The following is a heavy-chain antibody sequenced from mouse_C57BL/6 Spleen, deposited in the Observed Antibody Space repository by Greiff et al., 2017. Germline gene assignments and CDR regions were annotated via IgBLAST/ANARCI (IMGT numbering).Heavy chain of an antibody. Sequence: QVPLQQPGTELVKPGASVKLSCKASGYTFTSYWMYWVKQWPGQGLECIGNINPSNGGTNYSEKFKCKATLTVDKSSCAAYRQLSSLTSEDSAVYYCARWHYGSSYDFDYWGQGTTLTVSS. CDR3: ARWHYGSSYDFDY. CDR2: INPSNGGT. CDR1: GYTFTSYW. D-gene: IGHD1-1*01. J-gene: IGHJ2*01. V-gene: IGHV1-53*01.